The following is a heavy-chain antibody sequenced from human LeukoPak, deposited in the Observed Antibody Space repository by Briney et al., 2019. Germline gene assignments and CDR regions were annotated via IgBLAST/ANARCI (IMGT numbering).Heavy chain of an antibody. J-gene: IGHJ4*02. D-gene: IGHD3-22*01. Sequence: ASVKVSCKASGFTFTSSAMQWVRQARGQRLEWMGWINPNSGGTNYAQKFQGRVTMTRDTSISTAYMELSRLRSDDTAVYYCARDSDYDSSGYYLFDYWGQGTLVTVSS. CDR2: INPNSGGT. CDR1: GFTFTSSA. CDR3: ARDSDYDSSGYYLFDY. V-gene: IGHV1-2*02.